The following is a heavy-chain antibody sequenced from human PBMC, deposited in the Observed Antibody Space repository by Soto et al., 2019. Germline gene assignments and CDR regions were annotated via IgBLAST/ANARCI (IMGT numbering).Heavy chain of an antibody. CDR2: IIPIFGTA. V-gene: IGHV1-69*13. J-gene: IGHJ4*02. CDR1: GGTFSSYA. Sequence: GASVKVSCKASGGTFSSYAISWVRQAPGQGLEWMGGIIPIFGTANYAQKFQGRVTITADESTSTAYMELSSLRSEDTAVYYCARAWGYSGYDYGGLDYCGQGTLVTVSS. CDR3: ARAWGYSGYDYGGLDY. D-gene: IGHD5-12*01.